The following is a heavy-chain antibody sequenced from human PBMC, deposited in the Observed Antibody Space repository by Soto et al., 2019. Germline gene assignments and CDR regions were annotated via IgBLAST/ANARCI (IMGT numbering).Heavy chain of an antibody. Sequence: EVQLLESGGGLVQPGGSLRLSCAASGFTFSSYAMSWVRQAPGKGLEWVSAISGSGGSTYYADSVKGRFTISRDTSKNTLYLQMNSLRAEDTAVYYCARDSIAGGYYYYYGMDVWGQGTTVTVSS. CDR2: ISGSGGST. CDR3: ARDSIAGGYYYYYGMDV. CDR1: GFTFSSYA. V-gene: IGHV3-23*01. J-gene: IGHJ6*02. D-gene: IGHD6-13*01.